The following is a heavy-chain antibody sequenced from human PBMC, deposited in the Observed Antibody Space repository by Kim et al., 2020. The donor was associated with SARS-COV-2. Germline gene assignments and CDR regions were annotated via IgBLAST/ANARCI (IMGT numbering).Heavy chain of an antibody. V-gene: IGHV3-23*01. J-gene: IGHJ4*02. CDR1: GFTFSSYA. CDR3: AKDWGYCSGGSCYSRGGPFFDY. D-gene: IGHD2-15*01. CDR2: ISGSGGST. Sequence: GGSLRLSCAASGFTFSSYAMSWVRQAPGKGLEWVSAISGSGGSTYYADSVKGRFTISRDNSKNTLYLQMNSLRAEDTAVYYCAKDWGYCSGGSCYSRGGPFFDYWGQGTLVTVSS.